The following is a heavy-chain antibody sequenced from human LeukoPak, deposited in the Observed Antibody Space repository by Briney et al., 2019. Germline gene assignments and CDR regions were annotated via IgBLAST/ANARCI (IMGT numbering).Heavy chain of an antibody. CDR1: GGSISSYY. CDR3: ARGRSSSWSREYYYYYKDV. D-gene: IGHD6-13*01. V-gene: IGHV4-59*01. Sequence: SETLSLTCTVSGGSISSYYWSWIRQPPRKALEWIGHIYYTGSTNSNPSLKSRVTISVDTSKNQFSLKLSAVTAADTAVYYWARGRSSSWSREYYYYYKDVWGKGTTVTVSS. CDR2: IYYTGST. J-gene: IGHJ6*03.